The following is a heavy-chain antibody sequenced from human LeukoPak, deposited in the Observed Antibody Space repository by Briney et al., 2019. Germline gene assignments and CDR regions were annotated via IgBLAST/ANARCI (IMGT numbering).Heavy chain of an antibody. CDR3: TRLGVVVVPAARMDV. D-gene: IGHD2-2*01. V-gene: IGHV3-73*01. Sequence: GGSLTLSCAASGYTFSGSAMHWVRQASGKGLEWVGRIRSKANSYATAYAASVKGRFTISRDDSKNTAYLQMNSLKTEDTAVYYCTRLGVVVVPAARMDVWGQGTTVTVSS. CDR2: IRSKANSYAT. CDR1: GYTFSGSA. J-gene: IGHJ6*02.